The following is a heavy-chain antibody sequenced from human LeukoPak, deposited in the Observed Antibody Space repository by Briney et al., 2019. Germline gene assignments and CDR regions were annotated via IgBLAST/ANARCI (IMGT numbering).Heavy chain of an antibody. V-gene: IGHV3-23*01. J-gene: IGHJ4*02. CDR1: GFTFSSAA. CDR2: ITGSDDKT. Sequence: PGGSLRLSCAASGFTFSSAALTWVRQAPGKGLEWVSTITGSDDKTYYADSVKGRFTIPRDFSRNTVGLQMNSLRIEDTAIYYCAKGPQLYSGYHPDYWGQGTLVTVSS. D-gene: IGHD5-12*01. CDR3: AKGPQLYSGYHPDY.